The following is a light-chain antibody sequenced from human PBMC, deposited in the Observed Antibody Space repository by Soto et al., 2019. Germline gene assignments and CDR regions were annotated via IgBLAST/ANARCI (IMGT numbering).Light chain of an antibody. CDR2: KAS. Sequence: DIQMTQSPSTPSASVGDRVTITCRASQSISSWLAWYQQKPGKAPKLLIYKASSLESGVPSRFSGSGSGTEFILTISSLQPDDVATYYCQQYSGYSRTFGQGTKVDIK. V-gene: IGKV1-5*03. CDR1: QSISSW. J-gene: IGKJ1*01. CDR3: QQYSGYSRT.